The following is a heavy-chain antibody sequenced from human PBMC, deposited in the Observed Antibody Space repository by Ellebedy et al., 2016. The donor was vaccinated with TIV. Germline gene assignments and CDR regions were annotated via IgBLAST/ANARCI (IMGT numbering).Heavy chain of an antibody. D-gene: IGHD2-21*01. Sequence: SETLSLTXTVSGGSMSNSYWSWIRQSAGKGLEWIGRVYPSGSTNYNPSLKRRLTLSIDTSKNQFSLKLTSLTAADTAVYYCAKGGESGGATFDYWGQGTPVTVSS. V-gene: IGHV4-4*07. J-gene: IGHJ4*02. CDR1: GGSMSNSY. CDR3: AKGGESGGATFDY. CDR2: VYPSGST.